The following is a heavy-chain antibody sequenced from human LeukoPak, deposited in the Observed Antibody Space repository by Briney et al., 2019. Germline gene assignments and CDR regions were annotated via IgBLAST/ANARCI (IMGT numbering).Heavy chain of an antibody. V-gene: IGHV3-30*04. CDR1: GFTSRSYA. CDR3: AREGRWLQFDY. J-gene: IGHJ4*02. D-gene: IGHD5-24*01. Sequence: GGSLRLSCAASGFTSRSYAMHWVRQAPGKGLEWVAVISYEGSNKYYADSVKGRFTISRDNSKNTLYLQMNSLRAEDTAVYYCAREGRWLQFDYWGQGTLVTVSS. CDR2: ISYEGSNK.